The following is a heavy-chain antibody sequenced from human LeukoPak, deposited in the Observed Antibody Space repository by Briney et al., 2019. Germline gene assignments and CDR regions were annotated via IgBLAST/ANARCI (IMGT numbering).Heavy chain of an antibody. CDR1: GFTFSDNY. CDR2: ISSSGSTI. V-gene: IGHV3-11*01. Sequence: PGGSLRLSCAASGFTFSDNYMSWIRQAPGKGLEWVSYISSSGSTIYYADSVKGRFTISRDNAKNSLYLQMNSLRAEDTAVYYCARVDYYGSGSYTNFDYWGQGTLVTVSS. J-gene: IGHJ4*02. CDR3: ARVDYYGSGSYTNFDY. D-gene: IGHD3-10*01.